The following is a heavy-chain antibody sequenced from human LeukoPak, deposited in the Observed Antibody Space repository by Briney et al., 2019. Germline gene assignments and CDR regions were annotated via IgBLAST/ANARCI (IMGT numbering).Heavy chain of an antibody. CDR1: GYTFTSYG. CDR2: ISAYNGNT. V-gene: IGHV1-18*04. Sequence: ASVKVSCKASGYTFTSYGISWVRQAPGQGLEWMGWISAYNGNTNYAQKLQGRATMTTDTSTSTAYMELRSLRSDDTAVYYCARNQLLLEWFDPWGQGTLVTVSS. CDR3: ARNQLLLEWFDP. J-gene: IGHJ5*02. D-gene: IGHD2-2*01.